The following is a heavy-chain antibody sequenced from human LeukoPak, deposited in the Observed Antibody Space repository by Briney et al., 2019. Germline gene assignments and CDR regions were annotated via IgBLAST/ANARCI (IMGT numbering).Heavy chain of an antibody. J-gene: IGHJ2*01. CDR3: ARDPGCSSTSCYHWYFDL. CDR2: VYYSGST. D-gene: IGHD2-2*01. CDR1: GGSISSYY. Sequence: SETLSLTCTVSGGSISSYYWSWIRQPPGKGLEWIGYVYYSGSTNYNPSLKSRVTISVDTSKNQFSLKLSSVTAADTAVYYCARDPGCSSTSCYHWYFDLWGRGTLVTVSS. V-gene: IGHV4-59*01.